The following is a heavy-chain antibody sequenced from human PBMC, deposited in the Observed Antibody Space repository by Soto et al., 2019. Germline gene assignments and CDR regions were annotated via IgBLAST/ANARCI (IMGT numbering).Heavy chain of an antibody. Sequence: PGESLKISCEGSGFSFSKYKISWVRQMPGKGLEWMGIINPGDSDTRYSPSLQGQVTISADKSISTAYMQWSTLKASDTATYYCDTSYGDSYYYYYGMDVWGQGTTVTVSS. CDR3: DTSYGDSYYYYYGMDV. D-gene: IGHD4-17*01. CDR1: GFSFSKYK. J-gene: IGHJ6*02. V-gene: IGHV5-51*01. CDR2: INPGDSDT.